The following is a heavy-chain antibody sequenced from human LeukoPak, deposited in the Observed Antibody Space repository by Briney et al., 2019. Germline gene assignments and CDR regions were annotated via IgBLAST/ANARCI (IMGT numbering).Heavy chain of an antibody. J-gene: IGHJ6*02. D-gene: IGHD6-25*01. CDR2: INHSGST. CDR1: GGSISSSSYY. V-gene: IGHV4-39*07. Sequence: SETLSLTCTVPGGSISSSSYYWSWIRQPPGKGLEWIGEINHSGSTNYNPSLKSRVTISVDASKNQFSLKLSSVTAADTAVYYCASKQRPGAPYYYGMDVWGQGTTVTVSS. CDR3: ASKQRPGAPYYYGMDV.